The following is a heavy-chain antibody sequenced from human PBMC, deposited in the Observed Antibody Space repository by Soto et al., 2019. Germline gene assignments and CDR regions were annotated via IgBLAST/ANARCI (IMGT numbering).Heavy chain of an antibody. Sequence: EVQLVQSGVEVKKPGESRKISCEGVGYSFTNYWIAWVRQMPGKGPEWMGTIYPGDSDMRYSPSFRGQVTMSVDKSIHTAYLQWGSLTASDTAIYYCARLSWEFWSGLDYCGQGTLVTVSS. V-gene: IGHV5-51*01. CDR2: IYPGDSDM. J-gene: IGHJ4*02. D-gene: IGHD3-3*01. CDR3: ARLSWEFWSGLDY. CDR1: GYSFTNYW.